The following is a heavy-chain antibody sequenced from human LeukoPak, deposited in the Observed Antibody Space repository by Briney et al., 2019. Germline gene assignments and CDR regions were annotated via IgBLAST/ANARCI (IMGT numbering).Heavy chain of an antibody. J-gene: IGHJ5*02. Sequence: GGSLRLSCAASGFTFSNVWMNWVRQGPGKGLEWVANINQDGSEKYYVDSVKGRFTISRDNAKNSLYLQMNSLRAEDTAVYYCARYYDGSGSSDYFDPWGQGTLVTVSS. V-gene: IGHV3-7*01. CDR2: INQDGSEK. CDR1: GFTFSNVW. D-gene: IGHD3-22*01. CDR3: ARYYDGSGSSDYFDP.